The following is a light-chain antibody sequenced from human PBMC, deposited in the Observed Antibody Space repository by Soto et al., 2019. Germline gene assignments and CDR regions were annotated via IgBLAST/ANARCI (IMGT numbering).Light chain of an antibody. CDR2: STN. CDR1: TGAVTTVYY. Sequence: QAVVTEEHSLTVSPGVTGTLTCASSTGAVTTVYYPNWFQQKPGQAPRALIYSTNNKYSWTPARFSGSLLGGKAALTLSGVQPEDEDDYACLLYYGGQLGVFGGGTKLTVI. J-gene: IGLJ2*01. CDR3: LLYYGGQLGV. V-gene: IGLV7-43*01.